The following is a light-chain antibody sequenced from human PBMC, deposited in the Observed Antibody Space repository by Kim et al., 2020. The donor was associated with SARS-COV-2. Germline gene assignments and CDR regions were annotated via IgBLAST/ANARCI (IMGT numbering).Light chain of an antibody. CDR3: LVIAGSEDHPV. V-gene: IGLV3-21*02. Sequence: SYELTQPTSLSAAPGDTARIVCGGDNIEANNVLWYQQRPGLDPVLVDYFYDDRPSGISERFSGSNSGVTGTLPIDTVEAWAAGEYFCLVIAGSEDHPVFG. CDR1: NIEANN. CDR2: FYD. J-gene: IGLJ3*02.